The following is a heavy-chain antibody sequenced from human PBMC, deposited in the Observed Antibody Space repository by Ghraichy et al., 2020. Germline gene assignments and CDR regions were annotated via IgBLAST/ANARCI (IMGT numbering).Heavy chain of an antibody. CDR2: INHSGST. V-gene: IGHV4-34*01. J-gene: IGHJ4*02. D-gene: IGHD3-16*01. CDR3: ARRGYSYGYVGRIDY. Sequence: SETLSLTCAVYGGSFSNYYWSWIRQPPGKGLEWIGEINHSGSTNYNPSLKSRVTISVDTSKNQFSLKLTSVTAADTAVYYCARRGYSYGYVGRIDYWGQGTLVTVSP. CDR1: GGSFSNYY.